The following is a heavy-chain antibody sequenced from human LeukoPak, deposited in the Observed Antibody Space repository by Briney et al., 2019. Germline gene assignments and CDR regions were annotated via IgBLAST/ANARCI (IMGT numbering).Heavy chain of an antibody. Sequence: PSQTLSLTCTVSDGSISSGSYYWSWIRQPPGKGLEWIGYIYDSGIAFYNPSLKSRVTMSVDTSKNHFFLNLRSVTAADTAVYYCARRGGDMPARGFMDVWGKGTTVTVSS. CDR3: ARRGGDMPARGFMDV. V-gene: IGHV4-30-4*07. J-gene: IGHJ6*03. CDR1: DGSISSGSYY. CDR2: IYDSGIA. D-gene: IGHD3-16*01.